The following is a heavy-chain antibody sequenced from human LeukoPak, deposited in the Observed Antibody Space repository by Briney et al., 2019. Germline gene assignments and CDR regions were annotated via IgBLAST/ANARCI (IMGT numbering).Heavy chain of an antibody. CDR3: AKAPYLSSGS. CDR2: IDHSGTT. V-gene: IGHV4-34*01. D-gene: IGHD3-22*01. Sequence: PSETLSLTCAVYGGSFSGYYWSWIRQPPGKGLEWIGEIDHSGTTNYNPSLKSRVTISLDTSKNQFSLILSSVTAADPAVYYCAKAPYLSSGSWGQGTKVTVSS. CDR1: GGSFSGYY. J-gene: IGHJ3*01.